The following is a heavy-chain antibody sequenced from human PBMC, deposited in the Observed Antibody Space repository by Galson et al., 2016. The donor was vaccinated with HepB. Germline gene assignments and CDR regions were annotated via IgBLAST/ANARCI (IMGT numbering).Heavy chain of an antibody. V-gene: IGHV1-3*01. CDR1: GDTFTSYA. CDR3: AGGAYYDSSGYYSLYFDL. D-gene: IGHD3-22*01. CDR2: INGGNGNT. Sequence: SVKVSCKASGDTFTSYAMHWVRQAPGQRLEWMGWINGGNGNTKYSQKFQGRVSMTRDTSASTAYMELTSLRSEDTAVYYCAGGAYYDSSGYYSLYFDLWGLGTLVTVSS. J-gene: IGHJ2*01.